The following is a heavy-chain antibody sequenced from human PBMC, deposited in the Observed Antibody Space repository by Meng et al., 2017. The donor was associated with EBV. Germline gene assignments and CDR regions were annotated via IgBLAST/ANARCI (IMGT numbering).Heavy chain of an antibody. D-gene: IGHD1-20*01. CDR3: ARAPDNWNDGPYY. CDR2: IIPIFGTA. CDR1: GGTFNSLA. V-gene: IGHV1-69*01. J-gene: IGHJ4*02. Sequence: QAVPVGAGGKKAGASVKVSCKASGGTFNSLANSRGAPAPGQGLWLMGGIIPIFGTANYAQKFQGRVTITADESTSTAYMELSSLRSEDTAVYYCARAPDNWNDGPYYWGQGTLVTVSS.